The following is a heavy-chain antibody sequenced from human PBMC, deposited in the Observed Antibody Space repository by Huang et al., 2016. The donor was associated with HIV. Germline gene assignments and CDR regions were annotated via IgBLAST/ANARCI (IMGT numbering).Heavy chain of an antibody. V-gene: IGHV1-69*13. CDR1: GGTFGSYA. CDR2: ITPTFGTT. D-gene: IGHD3-22*01. Sequence: QVQLVQSGTEVKKPGSSVKVSCKASGGTFGSYAISWVRQAPGQGLEWMGGITPTFGTTTYARTFQGRVTITADESTSTAYMELSSLRSGDTAVYYCARQLYDNTGYLMGARLHDWGQGTLVTVSS. J-gene: IGHJ4*02. CDR3: ARQLYDNTGYLMGARLHD.